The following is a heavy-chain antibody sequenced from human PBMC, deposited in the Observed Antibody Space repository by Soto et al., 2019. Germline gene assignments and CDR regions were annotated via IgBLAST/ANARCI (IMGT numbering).Heavy chain of an antibody. V-gene: IGHV1-8*01. CDR2: MNPNSGNG. CDR1: GYAFSNND. CDR3: ARMATSGTLNWFDP. J-gene: IGHJ5*02. Sequence: QVQLVQSGAEVKKPGASVKVSGQPSGYAFSNNDITWVRQGTGQGLEWMGWMNPNSGNGGYAQKFQGRVTMTRDTSTSTAYMELSSLTSDDTAIYYCARMATSGTLNWFDPWGQGTLVTVSS.